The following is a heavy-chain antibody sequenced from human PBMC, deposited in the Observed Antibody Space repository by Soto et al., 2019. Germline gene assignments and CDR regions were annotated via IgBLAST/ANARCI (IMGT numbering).Heavy chain of an antibody. J-gene: IGHJ3*02. CDR3: AKDFLFPMVENAFDI. D-gene: IGHD3-10*01. CDR1: GFTFSSYA. Sequence: GGSLRLSCAASGFTFSSYAMSWVRQAPGKGLEWVSAISGSGGSTYYADSVKGRFTISRDNSKNTLYLQMNSLSAEDTAVYYCAKDFLFPMVENAFDIWGQGTMVTVSS. V-gene: IGHV3-23*01. CDR2: ISGSGGST.